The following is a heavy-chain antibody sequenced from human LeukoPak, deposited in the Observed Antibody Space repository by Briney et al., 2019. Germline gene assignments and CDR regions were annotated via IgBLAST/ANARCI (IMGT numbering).Heavy chain of an antibody. V-gene: IGHV3-66*01. CDR3: ARDMIYCGGGSCYPIYYYYYGMDV. CDR1: GFTVSSNY. D-gene: IGHD2-15*01. CDR2: IYSGGST. J-gene: IGHJ6*02. Sequence: GGSLRLSCAASGFTVSSNYMSWVRQAPGKGLEWVSVIYSGGSTYYADSVKGRFTISRDNSKNTLYLQMNSLRAEDTAVYYCARDMIYCGGGSCYPIYYYYYGMDVWGQGTTVTVSS.